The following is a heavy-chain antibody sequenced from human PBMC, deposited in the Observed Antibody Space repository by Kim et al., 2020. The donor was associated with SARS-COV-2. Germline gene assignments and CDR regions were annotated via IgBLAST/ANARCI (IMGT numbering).Heavy chain of an antibody. CDR1: EFTFSTYW. CDR2: ISSSGNST. J-gene: IGHJ6*03. CDR3: AWASSTSCPCYYMDV. D-gene: IGHD2-2*01. Sequence: GGSLRLSCAASEFTFSTYWMYWVRQAPGKGLVWVSRISSSGNSTNYADSVKGRFTISRDNAKNTLYLQMNSLRAEDTAVYYCAWASSTSCPCYYMDVWGKGTTVTVSS. V-gene: IGHV3-74*01.